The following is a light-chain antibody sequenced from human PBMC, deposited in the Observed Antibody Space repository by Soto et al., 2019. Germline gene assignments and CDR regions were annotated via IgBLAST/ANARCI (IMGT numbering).Light chain of an antibody. CDR3: AAWDDRVSGSYV. CDR2: RNN. J-gene: IGLJ1*01. CDR1: SSNIGSNY. Sequence: QSVLTQPPSASGTPGQRVTISCSGSSSNIGSNYVYWYQQLPGTAPKLLMYRNNKRPSGAPDRFSGSKSGTSASLAISGLRSEDEADYYCAAWDDRVSGSYVFGTGTKLTVL. V-gene: IGLV1-47*01.